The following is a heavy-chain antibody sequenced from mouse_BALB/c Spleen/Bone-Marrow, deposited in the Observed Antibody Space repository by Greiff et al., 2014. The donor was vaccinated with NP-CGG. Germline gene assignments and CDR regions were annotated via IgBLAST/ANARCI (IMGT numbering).Heavy chain of an antibody. Sequence: QVQLQQPGAELVKPGASVKPSCKASGYTFTSYWMHWVKQRPGQGLEWIGEINPSNGRADYNEKFRSKATLTVDRSSSTAYMQLSSLTSEDSAVYYCARAGGYDGFAYWGQGTLVTVSA. CDR3: ARAGGYDGFAY. CDR2: INPSNGRA. J-gene: IGHJ3*01. D-gene: IGHD2-2*01. CDR1: GYTFTSYW. V-gene: IGHV1S81*02.